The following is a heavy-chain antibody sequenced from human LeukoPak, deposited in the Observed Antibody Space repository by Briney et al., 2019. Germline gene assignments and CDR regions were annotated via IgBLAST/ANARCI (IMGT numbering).Heavy chain of an antibody. V-gene: IGHV3-21*01. J-gene: IGHJ4*02. D-gene: IGHD6-19*01. CDR2: ISSSSSYI. Sequence: KPGGSLRLSCAASGFTFSSYSMNWVRQAPGKGPEWVSSISSSSSYIYYADSVKGRFTISRDNAKNSLYLQMNSLRAEDTAVYYCARADGYSSGWYADYWGQGTLVTVSS. CDR1: GFTFSSYS. CDR3: ARADGYSSGWYADY.